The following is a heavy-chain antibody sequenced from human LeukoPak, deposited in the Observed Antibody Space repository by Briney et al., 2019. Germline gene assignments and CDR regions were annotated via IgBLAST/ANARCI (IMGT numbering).Heavy chain of an antibody. CDR3: ARENGYKYDY. J-gene: IGHJ4*02. CDR2: MYYSGST. D-gene: IGHD5-24*01. V-gene: IGHV4-59*01. Sequence: SETLSLTCTVSGGSISSYYWSWIRQPPGKGLEWIGSMYYSGSTNYNPSLKSRVTISVDTSKNQFSLKLSSVTAADTAVYYCARENGYKYDYWGQGTPVTVSS. CDR1: GGSISSYY.